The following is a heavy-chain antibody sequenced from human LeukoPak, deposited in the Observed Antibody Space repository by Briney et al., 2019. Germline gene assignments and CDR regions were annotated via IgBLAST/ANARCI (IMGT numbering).Heavy chain of an antibody. CDR2: IYSGGST. CDR1: GFTVSSNY. CDR3: ARALRYSSGWYYFDY. D-gene: IGHD6-19*01. Sequence: GGSLRLSCAASGFTVSSNYMSWVRQAPGKGLEWVSVIYSGGSTYYADSVKGRFTISRDNSKNTVYLQMNSLRAEDTAVYYCARALRYSSGWYYFDYWGQGTLVTVSS. V-gene: IGHV3-66*01. J-gene: IGHJ4*02.